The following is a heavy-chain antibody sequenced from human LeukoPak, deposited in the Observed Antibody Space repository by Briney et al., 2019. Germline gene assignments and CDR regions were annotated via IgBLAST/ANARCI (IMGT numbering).Heavy chain of an antibody. CDR2: INHSGST. J-gene: IGHJ5*02. CDR1: GGSISSSSYY. CDR3: ARQQEINYDYGDNNWFDP. D-gene: IGHD4-17*01. Sequence: PSETLSLTCTVSGGSISSSSYYWSWIRQPPGKGLEWIGEINHSGSTNYNPSLKSRVTISVDTSKNQFSLKLSSVTAADTAVYYCARQQEINYDYGDNNWFDPWGQGTLVTVSS. V-gene: IGHV4-39*01.